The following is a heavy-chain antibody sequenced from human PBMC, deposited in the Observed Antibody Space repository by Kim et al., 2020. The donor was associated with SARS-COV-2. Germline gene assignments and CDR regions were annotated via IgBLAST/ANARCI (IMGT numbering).Heavy chain of an antibody. CDR2: IYYSGST. V-gene: IGHV4-30-4*01. Sequence: SETLSLTCTVSGGSISSGDYYWSWIRQPPGKGLEWIGYIYYSGSTYYNPSLKSRVTISVDTSKNQFSLKLSSVTAADTAVYYCARVQWDSDYYDSSGYHKGVLFDYWGQGTLVTVSS. D-gene: IGHD3-22*01. CDR3: ARVQWDSDYYDSSGYHKGVLFDY. J-gene: IGHJ4*02. CDR1: GGSISSGDYY.